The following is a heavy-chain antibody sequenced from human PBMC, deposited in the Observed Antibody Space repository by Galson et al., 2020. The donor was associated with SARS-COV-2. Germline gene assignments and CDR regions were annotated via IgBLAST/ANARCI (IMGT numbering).Heavy chain of an antibody. D-gene: IGHD3-3*01. CDR1: GLTFSYAW. CDR2: IKRKVEGEAT. Sequence: GGSLRLSCAASGLTFSYAWMSWVRQAPGKGLEWVGRIKRKVEGEATDYAAAVKGRFIISREDSKSTLFLQMNSLKTEDTAVYYCTTERFNAFDIWGQGTMVTVSS. CDR3: TTERFNAFDI. V-gene: IGHV3-15*01. J-gene: IGHJ3*02.